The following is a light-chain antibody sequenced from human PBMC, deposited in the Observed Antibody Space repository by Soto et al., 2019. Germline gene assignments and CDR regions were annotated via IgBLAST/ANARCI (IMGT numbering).Light chain of an antibody. Sequence: QSALTQPRSVSGSPGQSVTISCTGTSSDVGGYNYVSWYQQHPGKAPKLVIYDVSNRPSGVPDRFSGSKSGNTASLTISGLQAEDEADYYCCSYAGSFYVFGTGTKLTVL. CDR1: SSDVGGYNY. CDR2: DVS. V-gene: IGLV2-11*01. J-gene: IGLJ1*01. CDR3: CSYAGSFYV.